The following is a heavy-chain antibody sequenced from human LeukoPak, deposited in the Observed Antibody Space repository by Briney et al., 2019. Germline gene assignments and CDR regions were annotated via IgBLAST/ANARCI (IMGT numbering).Heavy chain of an antibody. J-gene: IGHJ6*02. CDR3: ARRRVGATTRGRYYYYGMDV. CDR1: GGSISSGGYY. CDR2: IYYSGST. Sequence: PSETLSLTCTVSGGSISSGGYYWSWIRQHPGKGLEWIGYIYYSGSTYYNPSLKSRVTISVDTSKNQFSLKLSSVTAADTAVYYCARRRVGATTRGRYYYYGMDVWGQGTTVTVSS. D-gene: IGHD1-26*01. V-gene: IGHV4-31*03.